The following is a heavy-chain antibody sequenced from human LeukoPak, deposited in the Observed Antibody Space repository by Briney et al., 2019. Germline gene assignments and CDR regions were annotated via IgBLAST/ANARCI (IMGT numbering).Heavy chain of an antibody. CDR3: ARDLGYSGFDWAP. V-gene: IGHV4-38-2*02. CDR1: GYSISSGYY. Sequence: SETLSLTCTVSGYSISSGYYWGWIRQPPGQRLEWVGSIHSSGNTYYNPTLKSRVTISVDTSKNQFSLNLTSVTAADAAVYYCARDLGYSGFDWAPWGQGTLVTVSS. D-gene: IGHD5-12*01. J-gene: IGHJ5*02. CDR2: IHSSGNT.